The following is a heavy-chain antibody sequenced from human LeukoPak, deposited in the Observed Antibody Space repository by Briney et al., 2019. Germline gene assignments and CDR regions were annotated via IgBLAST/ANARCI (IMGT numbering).Heavy chain of an antibody. CDR3: ARKVSSGYSTLGALDY. CDR2: IRDSGGNT. D-gene: IGHD3-22*01. J-gene: IGHJ4*02. CDR1: GFTFSTYS. Sequence: GGSLRLSCEASGFTFSTYSMTWVRQAPGKGLEWVSSIRDSGGNTYYAESVKGRFTVSRDNSKNTLYLQMNSLRAEDTAVYYCARKVSSGYSTLGALDYWGQGTLVTVSS. V-gene: IGHV3-23*01.